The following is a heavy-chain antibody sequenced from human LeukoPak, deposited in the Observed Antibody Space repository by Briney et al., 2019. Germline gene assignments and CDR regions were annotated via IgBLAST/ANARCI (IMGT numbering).Heavy chain of an antibody. J-gene: IGHJ5*02. CDR3: AFRIFGVVRQENWFDP. CDR2: IIPIFGTA. V-gene: IGHV1-69*13. CDR1: GGTFSSYA. D-gene: IGHD3-3*01. Sequence: SVKVSCKASGGTFSSYAISWVRQAPGQGLEWMGGIIPIFGTANYAQKFQGRVTITADESTSTAYMELSSLRSEDTAVYYCAFRIFGVVRQENWFDPWGQGTLVTVSS.